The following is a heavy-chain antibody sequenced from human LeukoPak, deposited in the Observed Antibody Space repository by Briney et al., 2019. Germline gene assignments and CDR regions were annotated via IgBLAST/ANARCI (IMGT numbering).Heavy chain of an antibody. V-gene: IGHV3-23*01. CDR3: AKDAVGGTYVRYFDS. CDR1: AFTFSRYG. CDR2: ISISGGNT. Sequence: GGSLRLSCAASAFTFSRYGMHWVRQAPGKGLEWVSTISISGGNTYYANSVKGRFTISRDNSKSTLYLQMNSLGAEDTAVYYCAKDAVGGTYVRYFDSWGQGTLVTVSS. J-gene: IGHJ4*02. D-gene: IGHD1-26*01.